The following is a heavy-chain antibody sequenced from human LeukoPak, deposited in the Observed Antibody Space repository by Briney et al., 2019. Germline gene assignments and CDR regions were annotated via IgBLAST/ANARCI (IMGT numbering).Heavy chain of an antibody. CDR2: ISYDGSNK. CDR1: GFTFSSYG. CDR3: AREVYSGYD. Sequence: GGSLRLSCAASGFTFSSYGMHWVRQAPGKGLEWVAVISYDGSNKYYADSVKGRFTISRDNAKNSLYLQMNSLRAEDTAVYYCAREVYSGYDWGQGTLVTVSS. J-gene: IGHJ4*02. D-gene: IGHD5-12*01. V-gene: IGHV3-30*03.